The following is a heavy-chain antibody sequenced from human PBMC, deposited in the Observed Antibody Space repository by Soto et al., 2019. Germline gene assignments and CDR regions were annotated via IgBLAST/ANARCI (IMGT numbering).Heavy chain of an antibody. Sequence: GESLKISCQASGYSFASYWNGWVRQMPGNDLEWMGIIYPGDSDTRYSPSFQGQVTISADKSLRTAYLQWTSLKASDTALYYCARTRSFTLGFYYDGMDVWGQGTTVTVSS. CDR2: IYPGDSDT. D-gene: IGHD6-6*01. CDR1: GYSFASYW. CDR3: ARTRSFTLGFYYDGMDV. J-gene: IGHJ6*02. V-gene: IGHV5-51*01.